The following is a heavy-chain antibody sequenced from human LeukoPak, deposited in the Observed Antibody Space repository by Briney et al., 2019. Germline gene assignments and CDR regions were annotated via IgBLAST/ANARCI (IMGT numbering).Heavy chain of an antibody. V-gene: IGHV3-33*01. Sequence: TGGSLRLSCAASGFTFSSYGMHWVRQAPGKGLEWVAVIWYDGSNKYYADSVKGRFTLSRDNSKNTLYLQMNSLRAADTAVYYCARDRDGLIDFWGQGTLVTVSS. CDR3: ARDRDGLIDF. J-gene: IGHJ4*02. CDR2: IWYDGSNK. CDR1: GFTFSSYG.